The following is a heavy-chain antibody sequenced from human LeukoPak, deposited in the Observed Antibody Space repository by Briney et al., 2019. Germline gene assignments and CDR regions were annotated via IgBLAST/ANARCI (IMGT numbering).Heavy chain of an antibody. Sequence: PSETLSLTCTVSGASISSGNYYWGWIRQPPGKGLEWLGSIYYSGDTYNNPSLKSRVTISVDTSKNQFSLKLSSVTAADTAVYYCARVGCSSTSCYLKRYNWFDPWGQGTLVTVSS. CDR1: GASISSGNYY. J-gene: IGHJ5*02. CDR3: ARVGCSSTSCYLKRYNWFDP. V-gene: IGHV4-39*07. D-gene: IGHD2-2*01. CDR2: IYYSGDT.